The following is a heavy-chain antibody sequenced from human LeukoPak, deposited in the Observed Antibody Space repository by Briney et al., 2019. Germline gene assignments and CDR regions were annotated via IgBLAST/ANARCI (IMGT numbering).Heavy chain of an antibody. CDR2: IYTSGTT. Sequence: SQTLSLTCTVSGGSVRRGNYYWTWIRQPAGSGLEWIGRIYTSGTTDYNPSLRTRVTISVDASRNQFSLNLSSVTAADTAVYYCARDVEAAGWVGGYWGQGALVTVSS. D-gene: IGHD6-13*01. CDR1: GGSVRRGNYY. CDR3: ARDVEAAGWVGGY. V-gene: IGHV4-61*02. J-gene: IGHJ4*02.